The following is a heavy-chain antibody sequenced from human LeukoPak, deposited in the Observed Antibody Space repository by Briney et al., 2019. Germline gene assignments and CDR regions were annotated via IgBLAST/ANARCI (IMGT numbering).Heavy chain of an antibody. V-gene: IGHV3-30-3*01. D-gene: IGHD3-10*01. CDR1: GFTFSNFA. Sequence: GGSLRLSCAASGFTFSNFAMHWVRQAPGKGLEWVALISNDGINKYYADSVKGRFTISRDNSKNTLYLQMNSLRGEDTAVYYCARDSDDAFDIWGQGTMVTVSS. CDR3: ARDSDDAFDI. CDR2: ISNDGINK. J-gene: IGHJ3*02.